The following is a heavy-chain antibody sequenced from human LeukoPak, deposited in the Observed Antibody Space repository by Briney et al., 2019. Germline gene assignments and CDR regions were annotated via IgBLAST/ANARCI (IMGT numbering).Heavy chain of an antibody. V-gene: IGHV4-31*03. J-gene: IGHJ3*02. CDR3: ARGSITSAFDI. D-gene: IGHD3-10*01. CDR1: GGSISSGGYY. Sequence: TLSLTCTVSGGSISSGGYYWSWIRQHPGKGLEWIGNIYYSGSTYYNPSLKSRVTISVDTSKNQFSLNLSSVTAADTAVYYCARGSITSAFDIWGQGAMVTVSS. CDR2: IYYSGST.